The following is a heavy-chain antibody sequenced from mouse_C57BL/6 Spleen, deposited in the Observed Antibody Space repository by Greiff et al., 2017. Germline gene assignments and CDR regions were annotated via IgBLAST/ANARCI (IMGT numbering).Heavy chain of an antibody. CDR3: ARHDTTVYFDY. D-gene: IGHD1-1*01. CDR2: ISSGGSYT. J-gene: IGHJ2*01. V-gene: IGHV5-6*01. CDR1: RFTFSSYG. Sequence: EVQLVESGGDLVKPGGSLKLSCAASRFTFSSYGMSWVRQTPDKRLEWVATISSGGSYTYYPDSVKGRFTISRDNAKNTLYLQMSSLKSEDTAMYYCARHDTTVYFDYWGQGTTLTVSS.